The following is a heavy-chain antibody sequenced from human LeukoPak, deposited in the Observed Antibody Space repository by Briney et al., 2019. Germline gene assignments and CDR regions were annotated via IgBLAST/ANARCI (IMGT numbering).Heavy chain of an antibody. CDR1: GGSIGSSSYY. J-gene: IGHJ6*03. CDR2: IYYSGST. CDR3: ARTGDLGYYYYYMDV. Sequence: SETLSLTCTVSGGSIGSSSYYWGWIRQPPGKGLNWIGSIYYSGSTYYNPSLKSRVTISVDTSRDQFSLKLSSVTAADTAVYYCARTGDLGYYYYYMDVWGKGTTVTISS. V-gene: IGHV4-39*07. D-gene: IGHD4-17*01.